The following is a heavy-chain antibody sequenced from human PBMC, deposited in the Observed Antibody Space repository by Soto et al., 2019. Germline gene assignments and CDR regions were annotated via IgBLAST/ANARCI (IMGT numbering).Heavy chain of an antibody. CDR2: IYPGDSDT. V-gene: IGHV5-51*01. D-gene: IGHD3-22*01. J-gene: IGHJ3*02. CDR3: AAAYYDSSGYSPDAFDI. CDR1: GYSFTSYW. Sequence: GESLKISCKGSGYSFTSYWIGWVRQMPGKGLEWMGIIYPGDSDTRYSPSFQGQVTISADKSIGTAYLQWSSLKASDTAMYYCAAAYYDSSGYSPDAFDIWGQGTMVTVSS.